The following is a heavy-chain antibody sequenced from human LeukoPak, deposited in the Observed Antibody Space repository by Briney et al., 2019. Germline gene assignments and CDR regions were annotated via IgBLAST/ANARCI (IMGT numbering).Heavy chain of an antibody. J-gene: IGHJ6*03. D-gene: IGHD1-26*01. CDR2: ISSSSSYI. Sequence: SGGSLRLSCAASGFTFSTYSMNWVRQAPGKGLEWVSSISSSSSYIYYADSVKGRFTISRDNAKKSVYLQMNSLRAEDTAVYYCARAYSERYGLGYYYMDVWGKGTTVTISS. CDR1: GFTFSTYS. CDR3: ARAYSERYGLGYYYMDV. V-gene: IGHV3-21*01.